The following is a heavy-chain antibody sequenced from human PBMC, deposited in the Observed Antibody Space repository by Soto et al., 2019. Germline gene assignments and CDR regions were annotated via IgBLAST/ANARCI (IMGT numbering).Heavy chain of an antibody. V-gene: IGHV4-30-2*01. D-gene: IGHD2-2*01. Sequence: SETLSLTCTVSGGSISSGGYSWSWIRQPPGKGLEWVGYIYHSGSTYYNPSLKSRVTISIDRSKNQFSLKLSSVTAADTAVYYCTRSSSTVTTLDYWGQGTLVTVSS. CDR1: GGSISSGGYS. CDR3: TRSSSTVTTLDY. J-gene: IGHJ4*02. CDR2: IYHSGST.